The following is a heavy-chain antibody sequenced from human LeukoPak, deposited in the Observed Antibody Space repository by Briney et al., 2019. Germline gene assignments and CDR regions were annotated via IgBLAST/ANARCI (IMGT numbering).Heavy chain of an antibody. CDR3: AKDLGSSGCPFHDAFDI. CDR1: GFTFSSYA. CDR2: LRYDGSNK. V-gene: IGHV3-30*02. Sequence: GGSLRLSCAASGFTFSSYAMNWGRQAPGKGLQWVAFLRYDGSNKYYADSVRGRFTISRDNSKNTRYVKMNSLRVEDTAVYYCAKDLGSSGCPFHDAFDIWGQGTMVTVSS. J-gene: IGHJ3*02. D-gene: IGHD6-19*01.